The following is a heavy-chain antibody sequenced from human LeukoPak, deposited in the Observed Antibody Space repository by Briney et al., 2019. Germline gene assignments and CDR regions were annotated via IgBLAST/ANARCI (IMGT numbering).Heavy chain of an antibody. D-gene: IGHD2-2*01. V-gene: IGHV4-39*02. J-gene: IGHJ4*02. Sequence: PSETLSLTCTVSGGPISSSSYYWGWIRQPPGKGLEWIGSIYYSGSTYYNPSLKSRVTISVDTSKNQFSLKLSSVTAADTAVYYCARERPPVVVPAPGGFDYWGQGTLVTVSS. CDR3: ARERPPVVVPAPGGFDY. CDR2: IYYSGST. CDR1: GGPISSSSYY.